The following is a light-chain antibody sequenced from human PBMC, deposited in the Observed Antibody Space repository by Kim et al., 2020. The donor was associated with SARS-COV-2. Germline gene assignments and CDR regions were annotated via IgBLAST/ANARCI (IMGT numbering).Light chain of an antibody. CDR3: SSLTSGSTSVV. CDR1: SSDVGAYNR. CDR2: DVS. V-gene: IGLV2-14*03. J-gene: IGLJ2*01. Sequence: QSALTQPASVSGSPGQSITISCTGTSSDVGAYNRVSWYQQHPGKAPKLMIFDVSGQPSGVFNRFFGAKSDNTASLTISGLQADDEADYYCSSLTSGSTSVVFGGGTQLTVL.